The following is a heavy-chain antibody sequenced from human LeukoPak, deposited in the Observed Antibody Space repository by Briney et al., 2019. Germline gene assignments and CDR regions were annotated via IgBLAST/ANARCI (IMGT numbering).Heavy chain of an antibody. CDR2: TYYRSTWYN. V-gene: IGHV6-1*01. CDR3: ARRLTHYDFFDP. D-gene: IGHD4-17*01. Sequence: LSLTCAISGXXXXSNXXTWNXXRXSPSRXLEXXCSTYYRSTWYNDYAVSVRGRINVNADTYKNKFCMQMKYVTPEDTAVYYCARRLTHYDFFDPWGQGTLVTVSS. CDR1: GXXXXSNXXT. J-gene: IGHJ5*02.